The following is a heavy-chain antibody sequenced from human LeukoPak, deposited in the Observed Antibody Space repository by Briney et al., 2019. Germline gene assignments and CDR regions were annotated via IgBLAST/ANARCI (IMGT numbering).Heavy chain of an antibody. CDR3: AKDIDAYNQYYFDY. CDR1: GFTFSSYA. CDR2: IGGRSNNI. J-gene: IGHJ4*02. V-gene: IGHV3-23*01. D-gene: IGHD5-24*01. Sequence: GGSLRLSCAASGFTFSSYAMTWVRQAPGKGLEWVSTIGGRSNNINYADSVKGRFTISRDNSKNTLYLQMNSLRAEDTAVYYCAKDIDAYNQYYFDYGGQGTLVTVSS.